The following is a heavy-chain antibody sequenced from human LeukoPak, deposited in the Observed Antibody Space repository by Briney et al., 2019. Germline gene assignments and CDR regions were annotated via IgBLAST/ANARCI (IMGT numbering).Heavy chain of an antibody. J-gene: IGHJ4*02. CDR3: ARENGYKVFDY. V-gene: IGHV3-13*01. D-gene: IGHD5-24*01. Sequence: GGSLRLSCAASGFTFSSSDMHWVRQPTGKGLEWVSAIGTIGDTYYPGSVKGRFTISRDHSKNTLYLQMDSLRAEDTAVYYCARENGYKVFDYWGQGTLVTVSS. CDR1: GFTFSSSD. CDR2: IGTIGDT.